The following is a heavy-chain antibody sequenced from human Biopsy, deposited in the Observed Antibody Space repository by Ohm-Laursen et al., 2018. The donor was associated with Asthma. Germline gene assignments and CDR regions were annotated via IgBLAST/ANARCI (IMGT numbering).Heavy chain of an antibody. CDR3: ARGKTWGRSYYFDY. CDR1: GFTLHNYV. CDR2: IFFDGSNK. Sequence: RSLRLSCTAPGFTLHNYVMHWVRQAPGKGLEWVAGIFFDGSNKYYADSVKGRFTISRDNSKDTLYLQVNSLRGDDTAVYYCARGKTWGRSYYFDYWGQGTLVTVSS. J-gene: IGHJ4*02. V-gene: IGHV3-30-3*01. D-gene: IGHD6-6*01.